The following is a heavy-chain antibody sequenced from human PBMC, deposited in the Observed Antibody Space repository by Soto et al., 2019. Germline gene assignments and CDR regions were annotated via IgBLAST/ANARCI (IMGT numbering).Heavy chain of an antibody. J-gene: IGHJ6*02. Sequence: EVQLLESGGGLVQPGGSLRLSCAASGFFFSNYAMSWVRQAPGKGLEWVSGISGSGSSTYYSDSVKGRFTLSRDTSKNTLYLQMNSLRAEDRGVYYCARESEMSVGYGMDVWGQGTTVTVSS. V-gene: IGHV3-23*01. CDR1: GFFFSNYA. D-gene: IGHD3-10*01. CDR3: ARESEMSVGYGMDV. CDR2: ISGSGSST.